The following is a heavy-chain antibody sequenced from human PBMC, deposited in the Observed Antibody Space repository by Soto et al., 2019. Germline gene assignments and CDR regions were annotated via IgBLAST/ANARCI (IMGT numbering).Heavy chain of an antibody. J-gene: IGHJ4*02. V-gene: IGHV3-33*01. CDR2: IWYDGGNK. D-gene: IGHD6-19*01. CDR1: GFNFSSYV. Sequence: QVQLVESGGGVVQPGRSLRLSCAASGFNFSSYVMHWVRQAPGKGLEWVAVIWYDGGNKDYADSVKGRFTISRDNSKNTLYRPMNSLRAEDTAVYYCARDGQWLPRDGLRSSYYFDYWGQGTLVTVSS. CDR3: ARDGQWLPRDGLRSSYYFDY.